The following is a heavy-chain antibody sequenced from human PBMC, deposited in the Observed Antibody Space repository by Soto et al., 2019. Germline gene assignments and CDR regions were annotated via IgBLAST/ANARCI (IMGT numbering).Heavy chain of an antibody. CDR2: INPSGGST. CDR3: ARGYLDY. J-gene: IGHJ4*02. Sequence: ASVKVSCKASGYTFTSYYMHWVRQAPGQGLEWMGIINPSGGSTNYNPSLKSRVTISVDTSKNQFSLKLSSVTAADTAVYYCARGYLDYWGQGTLVTVSS. D-gene: IGHD5-18*01. V-gene: IGHV1-46*01. CDR1: GYTFTSYY.